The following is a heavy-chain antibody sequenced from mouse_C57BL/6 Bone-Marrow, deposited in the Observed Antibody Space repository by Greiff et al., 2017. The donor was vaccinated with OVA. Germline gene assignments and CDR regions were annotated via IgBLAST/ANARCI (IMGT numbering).Heavy chain of an antibody. CDR3: ARIPAQATYAMDY. V-gene: IGHV8-8*01. J-gene: IGHJ4*01. CDR2: IWWDDDK. CDR1: GFSLSTFGMG. D-gene: IGHD3-2*02. Sequence: QVTLKVSGPGILQPSQTLSLTCSFSGFSLSTFGMGVGWIRQPSGKGLEWLAHIWWDDDKYYNPAMTSRLTISKDTSKNQVFLKIANVDTADTSTDYCARIPAQATYAMDYWGQGTSVTVSA.